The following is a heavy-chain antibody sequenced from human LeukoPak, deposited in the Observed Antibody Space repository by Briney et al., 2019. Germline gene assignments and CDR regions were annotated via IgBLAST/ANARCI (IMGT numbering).Heavy chain of an antibody. D-gene: IGHD6-19*01. J-gene: IGHJ2*01. Sequence: PSETLSLTCTVSGGSISSYYWSWIRQPPGKGLEWIGYIYYSGSTNYNPSLKSRVTISVDTSKNQFSLKLSSVTAADTAVYYCARQVSFVAGTHWYFDLWGRGTLVTVSS. V-gene: IGHV4-59*08. CDR1: GGSISSYY. CDR2: IYYSGST. CDR3: ARQVSFVAGTHWYFDL.